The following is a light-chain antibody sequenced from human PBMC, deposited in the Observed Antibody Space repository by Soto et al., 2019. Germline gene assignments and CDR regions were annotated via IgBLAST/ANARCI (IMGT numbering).Light chain of an antibody. V-gene: IGLV1-40*01. CDR1: SSNIGAGYD. CDR2: ANN. CDR3: QSYDSSLSGCV. Sequence: QAVVTQPPSVSGAPGQRVTLSCTGSSSNIGAGYDVHWYQQLPGTAPKLLIYANNNRPSGVPHRFSGSKSGTSASLAITGLQTEDEADYYCQSYDSSLSGCVFGGGTKLTVL. J-gene: IGLJ3*02.